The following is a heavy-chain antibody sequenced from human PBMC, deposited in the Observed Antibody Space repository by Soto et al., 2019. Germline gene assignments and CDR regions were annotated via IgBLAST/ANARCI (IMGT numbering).Heavy chain of an antibody. Sequence: LRLSCTGSGFTFGEYAINWVRQAPGKGLEWVGFIRIKAYGETTEYAASVKGRFTISRDDSKSIAYLQMNSLKTEDTAVYYCTPLHQGGYWGQGTLVTVSS. CDR3: TPLHQGGY. J-gene: IGHJ4*02. CDR1: GFTFGEYA. D-gene: IGHD4-4*01. V-gene: IGHV3-49*04. CDR2: IRIKAYGETT.